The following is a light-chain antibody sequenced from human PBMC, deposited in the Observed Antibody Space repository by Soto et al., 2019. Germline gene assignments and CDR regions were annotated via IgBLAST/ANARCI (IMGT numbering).Light chain of an antibody. J-gene: IGKJ1*01. CDR2: GAS. V-gene: IGKV3-20*01. CDR1: QRVSSSY. Sequence: EIVLTQSPGTLSLSPGERATLSCRASQRVSSSYLAWYQQKPGQAPRLLIYGASSRATGIPDRFSGSGSGKDFTLTISRLEPEDFAVYYCQQYGSSPPWTFGQGTKVEIK. CDR3: QQYGSSPPWT.